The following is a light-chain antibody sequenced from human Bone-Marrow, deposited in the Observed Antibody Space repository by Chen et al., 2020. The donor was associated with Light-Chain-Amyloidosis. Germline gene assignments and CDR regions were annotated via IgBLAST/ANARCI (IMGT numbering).Light chain of an antibody. J-gene: IGLJ2*01. V-gene: IGLV3-25*03. Sequence: SYELTQPPSVSVSTGQTARITCSGDDLPTKYAYWYQQKPGQAPVLVIHRATERPSVISERFSGSSSGTTATLTISGVQAEDEADYHCQSADSSGTYEVIFGGGTKLTVL. CDR2: RAT. CDR3: QSADSSGTYEVI. CDR1: DLPTKY.